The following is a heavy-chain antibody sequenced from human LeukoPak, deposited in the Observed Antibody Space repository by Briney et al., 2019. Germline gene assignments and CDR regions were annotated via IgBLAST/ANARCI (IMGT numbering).Heavy chain of an antibody. CDR2: IYSSGGT. J-gene: IGHJ5*02. D-gene: IGHD6-6*01. V-gene: IGHV4-4*07. Sequence: SETLSLTCTVSGGSITNYYWSWIRQPAGKGLEWIGRIYSSGGTYYNPSLKSRLTVSVDTSKNQFSLKLTSVTAADTAVYYCARRADPIGGRANLLAARQAGFDPWGRGMLVAVSS. CDR1: GGSITNYY. CDR3: ARRADPIGGRANLLAARQAGFDP.